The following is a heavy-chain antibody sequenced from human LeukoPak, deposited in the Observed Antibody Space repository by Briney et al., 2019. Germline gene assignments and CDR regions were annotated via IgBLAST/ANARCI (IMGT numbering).Heavy chain of an antibody. CDR1: GFTFSNYA. V-gene: IGHV3-30-3*01. D-gene: IGHD3-22*01. J-gene: IGHJ4*02. Sequence: GSLRLSCAVSGFTFSNYAIHWVRQSPGKGLEWVAVISYDGSNRYYADSVKGRFTISRDNSKNTLYLQMNSLRAEDTAVYYCAKRPDYYDSSGYYGYWGQGTLVTVSS. CDR2: ISYDGSNR. CDR3: AKRPDYYDSSGYYGY.